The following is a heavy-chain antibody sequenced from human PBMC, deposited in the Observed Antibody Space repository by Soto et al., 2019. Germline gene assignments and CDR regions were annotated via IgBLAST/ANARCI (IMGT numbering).Heavy chain of an antibody. CDR2: VYYSGTT. CDR3: ARGLFGYDAGIYPSPDNWFDP. CDR1: GGSMNVGIHS. J-gene: IGHJ5*02. Sequence: SETRSRTCSVSGGSMNVGIHSWNWVRQSAGKVLDWIGFVYYSGTTYYNPALNSRVTISVDRAKSQFSLQLRSVTAADTAVYFCARGLFGYDAGIYPSPDNWFDPWSQGILVTVSS. V-gene: IGHV4-30-2*06. D-gene: IGHD3-22*01.